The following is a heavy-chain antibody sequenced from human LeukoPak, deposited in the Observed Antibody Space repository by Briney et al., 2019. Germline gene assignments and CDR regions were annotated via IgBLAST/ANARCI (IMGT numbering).Heavy chain of an antibody. CDR2: ISGSGGST. CDR1: GFTFSSYA. J-gene: IGHJ4*02. CDR3: AKGPDVLRYFDWLHYFDY. V-gene: IGHV3-23*01. D-gene: IGHD3-9*01. Sequence: PGGSLRLSCAASGFTFSSYAMSWVRQAPGKGLEWVSAISGSGGSTYYADSVKGRFTISRDNSKNTLYLQMNSLRAEDTAVYYCAKGPDVLRYFDWLHYFDYWGQGTLVTVSS.